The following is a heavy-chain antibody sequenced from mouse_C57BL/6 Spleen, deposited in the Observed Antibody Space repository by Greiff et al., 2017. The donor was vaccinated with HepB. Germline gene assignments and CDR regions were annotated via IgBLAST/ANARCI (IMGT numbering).Heavy chain of an antibody. J-gene: IGHJ3*01. D-gene: IGHD2-4*01. CDR2: INPGSGGT. Sequence: VQLQQSGAELVRPGTSVKVSCKASGYAFTNYLIEWVKQRPGQGLEWIGVINPGSGGTNYNEKFKGKATLTADKSSSTAYMQLSSLTSEDSAVYFCARSDYDYEEFAYWGQGTLVTVSA. CDR3: ARSDYDYEEFAY. CDR1: GYAFTNYL. V-gene: IGHV1-54*01.